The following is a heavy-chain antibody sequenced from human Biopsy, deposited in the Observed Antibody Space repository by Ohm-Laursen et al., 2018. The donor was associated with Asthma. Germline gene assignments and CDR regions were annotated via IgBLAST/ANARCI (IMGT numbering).Heavy chain of an antibody. Sequence: PSETLSLTCIVSGGSISSGGYYWSWIRQHPGKGLEWIGYIYYSGSTYYNPSLKSRVTISVDTSKNQFSLKLSSVTAADTAVYYCARAQDYYDSRGYYRSFDYWGQGTLVTVSS. D-gene: IGHD3-22*01. J-gene: IGHJ4*02. CDR1: GGSISSGGYY. V-gene: IGHV4-31*03. CDR3: ARAQDYYDSRGYYRSFDY. CDR2: IYYSGST.